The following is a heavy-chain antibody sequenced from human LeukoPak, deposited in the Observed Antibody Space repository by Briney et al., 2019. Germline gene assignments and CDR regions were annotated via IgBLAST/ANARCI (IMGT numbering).Heavy chain of an antibody. Sequence: GGSLRLSCAASGFTFSSYNMNWVRQAPGKGLEWVSSITSSSSYIYYADSVKGRFTISRDNAKNSLYLQMNSLRAEDTAVYYCARGLLGYSSGWYYFDYWGQGTLVTVSS. V-gene: IGHV3-21*01. CDR2: ITSSSSYI. D-gene: IGHD6-19*01. CDR1: GFTFSSYN. J-gene: IGHJ4*02. CDR3: ARGLLGYSSGWYYFDY.